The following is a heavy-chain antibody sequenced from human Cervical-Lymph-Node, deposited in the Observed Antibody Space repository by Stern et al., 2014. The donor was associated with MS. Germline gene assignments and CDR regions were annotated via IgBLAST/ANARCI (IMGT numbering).Heavy chain of an antibody. CDR1: GFTFSSYA. V-gene: IGHV3-23*04. J-gene: IGHJ3*02. CDR3: ARGVGGTSDAFDI. CDR2: ISASGGSP. D-gene: IGHD1-1*01. Sequence: EVQLEESGGGLVQPGGSLRLSCATSGFTFSSYAVSWVRQAPGKGLEWVSTISASGGSPYYADSVQGRFTISRDRSTNTVYLAMNSLRAEDTALYYCARGVGGTSDAFDIWGQGTMVTVSS.